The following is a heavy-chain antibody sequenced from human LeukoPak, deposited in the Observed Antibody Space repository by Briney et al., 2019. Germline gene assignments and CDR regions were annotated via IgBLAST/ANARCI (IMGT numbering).Heavy chain of an antibody. J-gene: IGHJ4*02. CDR1: GFTFDNYG. Sequence: GGTLRLSCAASGFTFDNYGMSWVRLAPGKGLEWVSGINWNGGSIGYAHSVKGRFTISRDNAKNSLYLQMNSLRAEDTALYYCARVGIYGDYGRYFDYWGQGTLVTVSS. CDR3: ARVGIYGDYGRYFDY. V-gene: IGHV3-20*04. CDR2: INWNGGSI. D-gene: IGHD4-17*01.